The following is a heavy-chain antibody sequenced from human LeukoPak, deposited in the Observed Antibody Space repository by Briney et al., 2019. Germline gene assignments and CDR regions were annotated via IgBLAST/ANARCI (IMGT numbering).Heavy chain of an antibody. CDR1: GFTLSSYG. CDR3: AKDDFSRPLLYPGRSDY. V-gene: IGHV3-30*02. J-gene: IGHJ4*02. Sequence: GGSLRLSCAASGFTLSSYGTHWVRQAPGKGLEWVAFIRYDGSNKYHADSVKGRFTISRDNSKNTLYLQMNSLRAEDTAVYYCAKDDFSRPLLYPGRSDYWGQGTLVTVSS. D-gene: IGHD2-2*02. CDR2: IRYDGSNK.